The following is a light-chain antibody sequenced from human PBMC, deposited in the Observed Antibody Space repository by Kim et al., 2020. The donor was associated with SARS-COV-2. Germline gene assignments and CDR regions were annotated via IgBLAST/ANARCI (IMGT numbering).Light chain of an antibody. CDR1: SSDVGGYNY. CDR3: WSYAGSSVV. J-gene: IGLJ2*01. CDR2: DVS. V-gene: IGLV2-11*01. Sequence: QSALTQPRSVSGSPGQLVTISCTGTSSDVGGYNYVSWYQQHPGKAPKLMIYDVSKRPSGVPDRFSGSKSGNTASLTVSGLQAEDEADYYCWSYAGSSVVFGRGTQLTVL.